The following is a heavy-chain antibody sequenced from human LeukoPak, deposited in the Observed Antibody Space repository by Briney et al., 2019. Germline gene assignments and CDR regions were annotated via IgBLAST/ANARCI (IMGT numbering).Heavy chain of an antibody. CDR1: GGSLSSYY. D-gene: IGHD2-2*01. Sequence: ASETLSLTCTVSGGSLSSYYWSWIRQPPGKGLEWIGYIYYSGSTNYNPSLKSRVTISVDTSKNQFSLKLSSVTAADTAVYYCARRYCSSTSCYFHFDYWGQGTLVTVSS. V-gene: IGHV4-59*01. J-gene: IGHJ4*02. CDR2: IYYSGST. CDR3: ARRYCSSTSCYFHFDY.